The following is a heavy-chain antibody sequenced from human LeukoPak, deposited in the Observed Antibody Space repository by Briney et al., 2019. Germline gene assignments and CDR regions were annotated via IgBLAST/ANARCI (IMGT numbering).Heavy chain of an antibody. Sequence: ASVKVSCKASGYTFTGYYMHWVRQAPGQGLEWMGWINPNSDGINNYAHKFQGRVTMTRDTFISTVYMDLSRLRSDDTAVYYCARELWFGEFYFDYWGQGTLVTVSS. CDR1: GYTFTGYY. CDR3: ARELWFGEFYFDY. V-gene: IGHV1-2*07. D-gene: IGHD3-10*01. CDR2: INPNSDGI. J-gene: IGHJ4*02.